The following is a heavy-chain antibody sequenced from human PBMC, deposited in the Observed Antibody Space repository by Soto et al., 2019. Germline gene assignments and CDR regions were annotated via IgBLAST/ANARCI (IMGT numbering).Heavy chain of an antibody. CDR1: GFTFGDYA. Sequence: LRLSCTASGFTFGDYAMSWVRQARGKGLEWVGFIRSKAYGGTTEYAASVKGRFTISRDDSKSIAYLQMNSLKTEDTAVYYCTRERPDYYDSSGYYYVPFWYYYYGMDVWGQGTTVTVSS. CDR2: IRSKAYGGTT. D-gene: IGHD3-22*01. V-gene: IGHV3-49*04. J-gene: IGHJ6*02. CDR3: TRERPDYYDSSGYYYVPFWYYYYGMDV.